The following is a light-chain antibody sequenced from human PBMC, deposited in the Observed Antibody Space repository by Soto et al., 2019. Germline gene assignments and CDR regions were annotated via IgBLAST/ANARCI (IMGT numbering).Light chain of an antibody. CDR2: TAS. CDR1: QDIGIY. V-gene: IGKV1-27*01. Sequence: DIQMTQSPSSVSASVGDRVTITCRASQDIGIYLSWYQQKPGGVPRLLIYTASSLQRGVPSRFSGSRSGTDFTLTISSLQPEDAATYFCQQTVGAPHTFGQGTKLEIK. CDR3: QQTVGAPHT. J-gene: IGKJ1*01.